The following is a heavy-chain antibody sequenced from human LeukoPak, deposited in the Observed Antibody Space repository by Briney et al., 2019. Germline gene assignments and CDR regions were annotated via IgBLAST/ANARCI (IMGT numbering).Heavy chain of an antibody. CDR2: IIAMLVIA. CDR3: AREYGNLTMVTNFDF. J-gene: IGHJ4*02. V-gene: IGHV1-69*04. D-gene: IGHD4-17*01. Sequence: GGSLKLSCKASGGTFSSSPISWVRQAPGQGLEWMGTIIAMLVIANYAQKFQGRVTITADKSTRTAYMELISLRSEDTAVYYCAREYGNLTMVTNFDFWGQGTLVTVSS. CDR1: GGTFSSSP.